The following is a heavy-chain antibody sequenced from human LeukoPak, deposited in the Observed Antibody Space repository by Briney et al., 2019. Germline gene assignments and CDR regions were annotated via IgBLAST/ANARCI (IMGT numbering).Heavy chain of an antibody. J-gene: IGHJ2*01. CDR2: IKQDGSEK. V-gene: IGHV3-7*03. D-gene: IGHD3-3*01. Sequence: GGSLRLSCAASGFTFSTYWMNWVRQAPGKGLEWVANIKQDGSEKYYVDSVKGRFTLSRDSAKNSLYLQMNSLRAEDTAVYYCARAEWSNWYFDLWGCGPLVTVSS. CDR1: GFTFSTYW. CDR3: ARAEWSNWYFDL.